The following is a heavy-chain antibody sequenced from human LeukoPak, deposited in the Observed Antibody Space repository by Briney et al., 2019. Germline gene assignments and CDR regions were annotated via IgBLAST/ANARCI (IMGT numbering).Heavy chain of an antibody. V-gene: IGHV7-4-1*02. CDR2: INTNTGNP. CDR3: ARVGLERFLEWLPLYYYYGMDV. D-gene: IGHD3-3*01. CDR1: GYTFTSYG. J-gene: IGHJ6*02. Sequence: AASVKVSCKASGYTFTSYGISWVRQAPGQGLEWMGWINTNTGNPTYAQGFTGRFVFSLDTSVSTAYLQISSLKAEDTAVYYCARVGLERFLEWLPLYYYYGMDVWGQGTTVTVSS.